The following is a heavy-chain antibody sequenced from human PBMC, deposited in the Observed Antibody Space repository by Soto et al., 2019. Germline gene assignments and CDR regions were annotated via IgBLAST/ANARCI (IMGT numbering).Heavy chain of an antibody. D-gene: IGHD2-2*01. CDR3: ARHLVGSTRGNFDY. CDR2: IYPYDSDT. Sequence: GESLKISCKTSGYSFTSYWIGWVRQMPGKGMEWMGNIYPYDSDTRYSPSFQGQVTVSADTSITTAYLQWSGLRASDTAMYFCARHLVGSTRGNFDYWGQGTLVTVSS. J-gene: IGHJ4*01. V-gene: IGHV5-51*01. CDR1: GYSFTSYW.